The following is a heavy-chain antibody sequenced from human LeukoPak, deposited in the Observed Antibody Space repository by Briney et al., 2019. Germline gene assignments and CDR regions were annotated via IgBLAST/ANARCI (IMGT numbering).Heavy chain of an antibody. V-gene: IGHV4-34*01. CDR3: ARTTYDSSGYFDY. J-gene: IGHJ4*02. Sequence: KTSETLSLTCAVYGVSFSGYYWSWIRQPPGKGLEWIGEINRSGSTNYNPSLKSRVTISVDTSKNQFSLKLSSVTAADTAVYYCARTTYDSSGYFDYWGQGTLVTVSS. CDR1: GVSFSGYY. D-gene: IGHD3-22*01. CDR2: INRSGST.